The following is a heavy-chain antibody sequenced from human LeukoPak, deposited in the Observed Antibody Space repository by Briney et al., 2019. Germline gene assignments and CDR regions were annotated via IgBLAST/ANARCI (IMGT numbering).Heavy chain of an antibody. D-gene: IGHD2-2*01. V-gene: IGHV4-31*03. CDR2: KYYSGSA. CDR1: GVSVSDGRFY. J-gene: IGHJ3*02. Sequence: KPSQTLSLTCTVSGVSVSDGRFYWTCIRQHPGKGLEWIGYKYYSGSAKYNPSLKSRLTISINTSKNQFSLQLSSVTAADTATYYCATPYCSSISCLDVFNMWGQGTRVTVSS. CDR3: ATPYCSSISCLDVFNM.